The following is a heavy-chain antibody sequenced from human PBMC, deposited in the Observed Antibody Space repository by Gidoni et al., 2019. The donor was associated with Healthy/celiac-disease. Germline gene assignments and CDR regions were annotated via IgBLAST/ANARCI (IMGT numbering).Heavy chain of an antibody. J-gene: IGHJ6*02. CDR2: INPNSGGT. CDR1: GYTFTGYY. Sequence: QVQLVQSGAEVKKPGASVKVSCKASGYTFTGYYMPWVRQAPGQGLEWMGWINPNSGGTNYAQKFQGWVTMTRDTSISTAYMELSRLRSDDTAVYYCARDSQKYCSGGSCYTDGMDVWGQGTTVTVSS. CDR3: ARDSQKYCSGGSCYTDGMDV. D-gene: IGHD2-15*01. V-gene: IGHV1-2*04.